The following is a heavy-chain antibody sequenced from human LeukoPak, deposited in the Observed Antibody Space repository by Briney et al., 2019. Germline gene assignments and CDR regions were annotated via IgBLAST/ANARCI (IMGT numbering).Heavy chain of an antibody. V-gene: IGHV3-30*04. J-gene: IGHJ4*02. Sequence: GRSLRLSCAVSGFTFSSYAMHWVRQAPGKGLEWVAVISYDGSNKYYAESVEGRFTISTDNSKNTLYLQMNSLRVEDTAVYYCARDRGSGILYYFDYWGQGTLVTVSP. CDR3: ARDRGSGILYYFDY. D-gene: IGHD3-10*01. CDR1: GFTFSSYA. CDR2: ISYDGSNK.